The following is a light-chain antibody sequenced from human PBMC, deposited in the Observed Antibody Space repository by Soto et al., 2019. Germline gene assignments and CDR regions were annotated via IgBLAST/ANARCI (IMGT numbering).Light chain of an antibody. CDR1: QGISSY. CDR3: QHLNSYPIT. CDR2: AAS. J-gene: IGKJ5*01. Sequence: DIQLTQSPSFLSASVGDRVTITCRASQGISSYLAWYQQKPGKAPKLLIYAASTLQSGVPSRFSGSGSGTEFTLPISSLQPEDFATYYCQHLNSYPITVGQGTRLEIK. V-gene: IGKV1-9*01.